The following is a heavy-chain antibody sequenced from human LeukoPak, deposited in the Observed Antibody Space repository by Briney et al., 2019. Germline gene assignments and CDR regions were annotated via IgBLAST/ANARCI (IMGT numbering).Heavy chain of an antibody. V-gene: IGHV4-34*01. J-gene: IGHJ3*02. Sequence: SETLSLTCAVYGGSFSGYYWSWIRQPPGKGLEWIGEINHSGSTNYNPSLKSRVTISVDTSKNQFSLKLSSVTAADTAVYYCARAPLGGGPIDAFDIWGQGTMVTVSS. CDR2: INHSGST. D-gene: IGHD1-26*01. CDR3: ARAPLGGGPIDAFDI. CDR1: GGSFSGYY.